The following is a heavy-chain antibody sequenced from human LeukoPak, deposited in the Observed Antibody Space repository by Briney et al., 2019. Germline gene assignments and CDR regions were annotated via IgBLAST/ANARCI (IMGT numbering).Heavy chain of an antibody. Sequence: SETLSLTCAVYGGSFSGYYWSWIRQPPGKGLEWIGYIYYSGSTNYNPSLKSRVTISVDTSKNQFSLKLSSVTAADTAVYYCARDPTDCSSTSCYGLGAFDIWGQGTMVTVSS. J-gene: IGHJ3*02. V-gene: IGHV4-59*01. CDR1: GGSFSGYY. D-gene: IGHD2-2*01. CDR3: ARDPTDCSSTSCYGLGAFDI. CDR2: IYYSGST.